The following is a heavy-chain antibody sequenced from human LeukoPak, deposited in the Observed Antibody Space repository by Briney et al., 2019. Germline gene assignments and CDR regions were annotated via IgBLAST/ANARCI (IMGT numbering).Heavy chain of an antibody. CDR3: VTESGWLFDY. Sequence: GGSLRLSCAATGFTFSDRYMSWIRQAPGKGMGWVAYISPNGDNIHYADSVKGRFTISRDNAKNSLFLQMNSLRAEHTAVYYCVTESGWLFDYWGQGTLVTVSS. CDR1: GFTFSDRY. CDR2: ISPNGDNI. J-gene: IGHJ4*02. D-gene: IGHD6-19*01. V-gene: IGHV3-11*04.